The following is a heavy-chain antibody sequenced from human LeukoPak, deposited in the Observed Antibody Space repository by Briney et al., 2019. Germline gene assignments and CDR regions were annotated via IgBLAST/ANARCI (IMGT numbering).Heavy chain of an antibody. CDR2: FIPILGTA. D-gene: IGHD3-3*01. CDR1: GGTFTYYA. CDR3: AGIPVFGVVLHQEPV. J-gene: IGHJ6*04. Sequence: SVKVSCKASGGTFTYYALNWVRQAPGQGLEWMGVFIPILGTANSTQKFQGRVTITADISTNTVYMELSSLRSEDTAVYFCAGIPVFGVVLHQEPVWGKGTTVTVSS. V-gene: IGHV1-69*06.